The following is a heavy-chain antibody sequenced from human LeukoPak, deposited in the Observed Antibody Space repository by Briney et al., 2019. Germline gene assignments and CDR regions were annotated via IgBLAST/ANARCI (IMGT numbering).Heavy chain of an antibody. Sequence: PSETLSLTCAVSGGSISSGYWWSWVRQPPGKGLEWIGEIFHSGNTNYNPSLKSRVTISVDKSKNQFSLKLTSVTAADTAVYYCATRGEYYYDSSGLEYWGQGTLVTVSS. V-gene: IGHV4-4*02. CDR1: GGSISSGYW. CDR2: IFHSGNT. J-gene: IGHJ4*02. CDR3: ATRGEYYYDSSGLEY. D-gene: IGHD3-22*01.